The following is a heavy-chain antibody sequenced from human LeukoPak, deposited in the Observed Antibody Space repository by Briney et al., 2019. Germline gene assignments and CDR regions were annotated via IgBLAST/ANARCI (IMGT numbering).Heavy chain of an antibody. V-gene: IGHV4-59*01. CDR3: ASGVRDYDILTGYYRPYYYYYYMDV. J-gene: IGHJ6*03. Sequence: SETLSLTCTVSGGSISSYYWSWIRQPPGKGLEWIGYIYYSVSTNYNPSLKSRVTISVHTSKNQFSLKLSSVTAADTAVYYCASGVRDYDILTGYYRPYYYYYYMDVWGKGTTVTVSS. CDR1: GGSISSYY. D-gene: IGHD3-9*01. CDR2: IYYSVST.